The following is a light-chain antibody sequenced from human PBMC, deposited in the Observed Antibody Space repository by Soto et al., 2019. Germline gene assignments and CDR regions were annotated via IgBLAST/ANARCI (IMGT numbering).Light chain of an antibody. CDR2: AAS. CDR3: QQTNSFPRT. V-gene: IGKV1-12*01. J-gene: IGKJ1*01. Sequence: DIQMTQSPSSVAASVGDRVTLTCRASQGVNRWLAWYQQKPGKAPKVLIYAASSLQSGVPSRFSGSRSGTDFTLTISSLQPEDFATYYCQQTNSFPRTFGQGTKVEI. CDR1: QGVNRW.